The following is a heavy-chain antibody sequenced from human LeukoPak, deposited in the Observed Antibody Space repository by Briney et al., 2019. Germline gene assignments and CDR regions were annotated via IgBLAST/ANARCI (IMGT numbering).Heavy chain of an antibody. Sequence: PSETLSLTCTVSGGSISSSSYYWGWIRQPPGKGLEWIGSIYYSGSTYYNPSLKSRVTISVDTSKNQFSLKLSSVTAADTAVYYCARGRIDVIITVYYYYYMDVWGKGTTVTVSS. CDR3: ARGRIDVIITVYYYYYMDV. J-gene: IGHJ6*03. CDR2: IYYSGST. D-gene: IGHD3-22*01. V-gene: IGHV4-39*07. CDR1: GGSISSSSYY.